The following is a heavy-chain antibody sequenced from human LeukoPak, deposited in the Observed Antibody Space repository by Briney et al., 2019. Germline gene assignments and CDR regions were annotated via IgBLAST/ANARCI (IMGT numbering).Heavy chain of an antibody. V-gene: IGHV3-74*01. J-gene: IGHJ6*04. Sequence: GGSLRLSCAASGFTFSSYWMHWVRQAPGKGLVWVSRINSDGSSTSYADSVKGRFTISRDNAKNTLYLQMNSLRAEDTAVYYCARTYYYYGMDVWGKGTTVTVSS. CDR2: INSDGSST. CDR3: ARTYYYYGMDV. CDR1: GFTFSSYW.